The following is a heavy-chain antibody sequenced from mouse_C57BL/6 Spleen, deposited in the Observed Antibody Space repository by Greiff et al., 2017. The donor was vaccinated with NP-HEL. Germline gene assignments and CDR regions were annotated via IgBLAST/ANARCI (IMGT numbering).Heavy chain of an antibody. CDR1: GYTFTSYW. J-gene: IGHJ1*03. CDR2: IDPSDSET. CDR3: ARWMVTTGDYV. Sequence: QVHVKQPGAELVRPGSSVKLSCKASGYTFTSYWMHWVKQRPIQGLEWIGNIDPSDSETHYNQKFKDKATLTVDKSSSTAYMQLSSLTSEDSAVYYCARWMVTTGDYVWGTGTTVTVSS. D-gene: IGHD2-2*01. V-gene: IGHV1-52*01.